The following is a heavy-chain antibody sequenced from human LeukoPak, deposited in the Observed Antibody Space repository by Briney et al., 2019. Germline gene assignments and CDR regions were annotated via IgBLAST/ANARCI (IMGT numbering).Heavy chain of an antibody. V-gene: IGHV3-7*03. CDR2: IKQDGSEK. CDR1: GFTFSNYW. J-gene: IGHJ4*02. Sequence: RGSLRLSCAASGFTFSNYWMTWVRQAPGKGLEWVANIKQDGSEKYYVDSVKGRFTISRDNAKNSSYLQMNSLRAEDTAVYYCARGSWVTVAYWGQGTLVTVSP. CDR3: ARGSWVTVAY. D-gene: IGHD6-19*01.